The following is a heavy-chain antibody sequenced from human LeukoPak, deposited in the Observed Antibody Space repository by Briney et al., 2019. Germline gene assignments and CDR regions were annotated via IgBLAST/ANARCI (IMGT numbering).Heavy chain of an antibody. CDR1: GYTFTSYY. CDR2: INPSGGST. D-gene: IGHD3-10*01. J-gene: IGHJ4*02. V-gene: IGHV1-46*01. CDR3: ARFYYGSGNYRKFDY. Sequence: ASVKVSCKASGYTFTSYYMHWVRQAPGQGFEWMGQINPSGGSTTYAQKFQGRVTMTRDTSTSTVYMELSSLEPEDTAVYYCARFYYGSGNYRKFDYWGQGTLVTVSS.